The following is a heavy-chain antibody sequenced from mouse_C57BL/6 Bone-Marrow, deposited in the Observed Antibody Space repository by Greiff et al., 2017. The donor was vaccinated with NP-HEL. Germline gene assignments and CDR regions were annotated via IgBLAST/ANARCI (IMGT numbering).Heavy chain of an antibody. D-gene: IGHD1-1*01. CDR2: IDPNSGGP. CDR3: ARYYYGSRGWYFDV. CDR1: GYTFTSSW. V-gene: IGHV1-72*01. Sequence: QVQLQQPGADLVKPGSSFPLSFPSSGYTFTSSWMHWVKQRPGRGLEWIGRIDPNSGGPPFNEKFKTKATLTVDKPSSTAYMQLSSLTSEDSAVYYCARYYYGSRGWYFDVWGTGTTVTVSS. J-gene: IGHJ1*03.